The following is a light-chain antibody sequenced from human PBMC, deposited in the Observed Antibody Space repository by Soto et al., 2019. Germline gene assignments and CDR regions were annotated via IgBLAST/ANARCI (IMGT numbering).Light chain of an antibody. V-gene: IGLV1-51*01. CDR2: DNN. Sequence: QSVLTQPPSVSAAPGQTVTISCSGSSSNIGNNYVSWYQQLPGTAPKLLIYDNNKRPSGIPDRFSGSKSGTSATLDITGLQTGDEADYYCGTWDSSLSAVVFGGGTKVTVL. J-gene: IGLJ2*01. CDR1: SSNIGNNY. CDR3: GTWDSSLSAVV.